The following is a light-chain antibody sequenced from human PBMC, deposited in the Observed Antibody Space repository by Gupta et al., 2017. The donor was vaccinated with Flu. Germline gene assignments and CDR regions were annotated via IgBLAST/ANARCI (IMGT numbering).Light chain of an antibody. CDR3: CSYTRGTTFPHV. CDR2: EGS. CDR1: SSDVGSYNL. Sequence: QSALTQPASVSGTPGQSITISCTGTSSDVGSYNLVSWYQQHPGKVPKVMIYEGSKRPSGVSNRFSGSKSGNTASLTISGLQAEDEADYYCCSYTRGTTFPHVFGTGTKVTVL. J-gene: IGLJ1*01. V-gene: IGLV2-23*03.